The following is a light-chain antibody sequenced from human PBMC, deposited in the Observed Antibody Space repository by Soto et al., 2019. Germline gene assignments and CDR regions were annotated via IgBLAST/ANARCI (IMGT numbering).Light chain of an antibody. J-gene: IGKJ4*01. CDR1: QTISTY. Sequence: DIQMTQSPYSLSASVGDTVTITCRASQTISTYLNWYQKKAGEAPELLIYAASNLQSGVPLRFTGSGSGTDFTLTILSLQPEDFATCYCQQSYATPLTFGGGTQVEIK. CDR3: QQSYATPLT. CDR2: AAS. V-gene: IGKV1-39*01.